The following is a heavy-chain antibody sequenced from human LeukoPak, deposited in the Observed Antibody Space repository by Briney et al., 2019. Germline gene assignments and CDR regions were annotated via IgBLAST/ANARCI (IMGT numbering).Heavy chain of an antibody. V-gene: IGHV1-18*01. CDR1: GYTFTSYG. Sequence: ASVKVSCKASGYTFTSYGISWVRQAPGQGLEWMGWISAYNGNTHYAQKLQGRVTMTTDTSTSTAYMELRSLRSDDTAVYYCARVWGPYDSSGYYYDYWGQGTLVTVSS. CDR3: ARVWGPYDSSGYYYDY. CDR2: ISAYNGNT. J-gene: IGHJ4*02. D-gene: IGHD3-22*01.